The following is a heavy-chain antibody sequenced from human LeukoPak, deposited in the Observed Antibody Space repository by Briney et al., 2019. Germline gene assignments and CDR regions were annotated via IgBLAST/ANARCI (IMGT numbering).Heavy chain of an antibody. CDR2: IYHGGST. J-gene: IGHJ4*02. V-gene: IGHV4-38-2*02. CDR3: ARAPGIAVAGIVQHASDY. Sequence: SETLSLTCTVSGYSISSGYYWGWIRQPPGKGLEWIGSIYHGGSTYYNPSLKSRVTISVDTSKNQLSLKLSSVTAADTAVYYCARAPGIAVAGIVQHASDYWGQGTLVTVSS. CDR1: GYSISSGYY. D-gene: IGHD6-19*01.